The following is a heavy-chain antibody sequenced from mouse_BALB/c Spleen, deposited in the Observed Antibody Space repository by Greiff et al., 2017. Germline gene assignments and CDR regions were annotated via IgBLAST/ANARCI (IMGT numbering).Heavy chain of an antibody. V-gene: IGHV2-9*02. CDR2: IWAGGST. J-gene: IGHJ2*01. D-gene: IGHD1-1*01. Sequence: VKVVESGPGLVAPSQSLSITCTVSGFSLTSYGVHWVRQPPGKGLEWLGVIWAGGSTNYNSALMSRLSISKDNSKSQVFLKMNSLQTDDTAMYYCARESPLLRYYFDYWGQGTTLTVSS. CDR3: ARESPLLRYYFDY. CDR1: GFSLTSYG.